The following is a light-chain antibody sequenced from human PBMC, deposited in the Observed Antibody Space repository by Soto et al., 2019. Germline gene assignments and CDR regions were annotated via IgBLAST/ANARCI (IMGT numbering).Light chain of an antibody. Sequence: QTVVTQEPSFSVSPGGTVTLTCGLNSGSVSTSYYPSWYQQTPGQAPRTLIYSTRIRSSGVPDRFSGSILGNKAALTITGAQADDECDYYCVLYLGRCISAFGGGTKLTVL. CDR3: VLYLGRCISA. V-gene: IGLV8-61*01. J-gene: IGLJ3*02. CDR2: STR. CDR1: SGSVSTSYY.